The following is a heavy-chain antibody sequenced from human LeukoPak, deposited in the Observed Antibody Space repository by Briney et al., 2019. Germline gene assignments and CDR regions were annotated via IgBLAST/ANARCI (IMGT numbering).Heavy chain of an antibody. Sequence: SETLSLTCSVSGGSISSSSYYWGWIRQPPGKGLEWIGSIYYRGTTYYHPSLKSRVTISVDTSKNQFSLKLRSVTAADTAVYYCGRDYGDYPYWYFDPWGRGTVVTVSS. J-gene: IGHJ2*01. CDR2: IYYRGTT. V-gene: IGHV4-39*01. D-gene: IGHD4-17*01. CDR3: GRDYGDYPYWYFDP. CDR1: GGSISSSSYY.